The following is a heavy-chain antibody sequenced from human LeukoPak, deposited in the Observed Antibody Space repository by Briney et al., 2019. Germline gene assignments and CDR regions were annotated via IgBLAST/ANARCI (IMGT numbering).Heavy chain of an antibody. CDR2: ISYDGSYK. CDR3: AKEGSMVRGVGY. V-gene: IGHV3-30*04. CDR1: GFAFSTYA. D-gene: IGHD3-10*01. Sequence: GRSLRLSCAASGFAFSTYAMHWVRQAPGKWLEWVAVISYDGSYKYYADSVKGRFTISRDNSKNTLYLQMNSLRAEDTAVYYCAKEGSMVRGVGYWGQGTLVTVSS. J-gene: IGHJ4*02.